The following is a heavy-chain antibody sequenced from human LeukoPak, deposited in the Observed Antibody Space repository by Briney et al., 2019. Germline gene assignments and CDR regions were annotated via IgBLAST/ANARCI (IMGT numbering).Heavy chain of an antibody. CDR2: INPNSGGT. D-gene: IGHD3-10*01. CDR1: GYTFTGYY. Sequence: ASVKVSCKASGYTFTGYYMHWVRQAPGQGLEWMGWINPNSGGTNYAQKFQGRVTMTRDTSISTAYMELSSLRSEDTAVYYCARGVVRGVPTPFSDYWGQGTLVTVSS. J-gene: IGHJ4*02. CDR3: ARGVVRGVPTPFSDY. V-gene: IGHV1-2*02.